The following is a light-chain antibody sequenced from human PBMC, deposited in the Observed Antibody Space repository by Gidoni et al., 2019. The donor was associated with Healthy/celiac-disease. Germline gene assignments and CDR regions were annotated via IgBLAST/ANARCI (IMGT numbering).Light chain of an antibody. Sequence: ELVMTQSPATLSVSPGERATLSCRASQSVSSNLAWYQQKPGQAPRPLIYGASTRATGIPARFSGSGSGTEFTLTISSLQSEDFAVYYCQQYNNWPPITFGPGTKVDIK. CDR2: GAS. CDR3: QQYNNWPPIT. CDR1: QSVSSN. V-gene: IGKV3-15*01. J-gene: IGKJ3*01.